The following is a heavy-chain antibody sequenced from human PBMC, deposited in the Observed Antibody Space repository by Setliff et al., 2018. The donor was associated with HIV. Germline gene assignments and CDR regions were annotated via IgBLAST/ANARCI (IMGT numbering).Heavy chain of an antibody. CDR2: INTNSGHT. V-gene: IGHV1-18*01. D-gene: IGHD3-16*01. Sequence: ASVKVSCKASGYTFTSYGITWVRQATGQGLEWMGWINTNSGHTDYAQKLQDRVTITADTSSTTAYMELSSLRSDDTAVYYCARDWNYVVDVWGKGTTVTVSS. J-gene: IGHJ6*04. CDR3: ARDWNYVVDV. CDR1: GYTFTSYG.